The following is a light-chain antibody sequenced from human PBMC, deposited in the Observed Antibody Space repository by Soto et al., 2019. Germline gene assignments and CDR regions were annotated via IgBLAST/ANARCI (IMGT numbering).Light chain of an antibody. V-gene: IGKV3-15*01. CDR1: QSVSSN. Sequence: EIVMTQSPATLAVSPGERATLSCRATQSVSSNLAWYQQQPDQAPRLLIYGASTRATGIPARFSGSGSGTEFTLTISSLQSEDFAVYYWQQYNNWPPTFGQGTKLEIK. CDR3: QQYNNWPPT. J-gene: IGKJ2*01. CDR2: GAS.